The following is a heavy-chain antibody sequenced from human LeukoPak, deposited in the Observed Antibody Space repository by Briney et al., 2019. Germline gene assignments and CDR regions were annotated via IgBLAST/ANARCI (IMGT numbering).Heavy chain of an antibody. D-gene: IGHD3-22*01. J-gene: IGHJ4*02. Sequence: GGSLRLSCAASGFIFSNYWMSWVRQAPGKGLEWVANIKQDESEKYYVDSVKGRFTISRDNAKNSLFLQMNSLRAEDTAVYYCAREYYYDSSGYPFDYWGQGTLVTVSS. V-gene: IGHV3-7*01. CDR3: AREYYYDSSGYPFDY. CDR2: IKQDESEK. CDR1: GFIFSNYW.